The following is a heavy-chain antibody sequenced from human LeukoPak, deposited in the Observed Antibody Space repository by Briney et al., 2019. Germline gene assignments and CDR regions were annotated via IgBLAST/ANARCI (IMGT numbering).Heavy chain of an antibody. D-gene: IGHD1-26*01. J-gene: IGHJ4*02. V-gene: IGHV3-21*01. CDR2: ISSSSTYI. CDR3: ARQPLVGPTTFDY. CDR1: GFTFSSYN. Sequence: GGSLRLSCAASGFTFSSYNMNWVRQAPGKGLEWVSCISSSSTYIYYADSVKGRFTISRDDSKNSLFLQMISLRAEDTAVYYCARQPLVGPTTFDYWGQGTLVTVSS.